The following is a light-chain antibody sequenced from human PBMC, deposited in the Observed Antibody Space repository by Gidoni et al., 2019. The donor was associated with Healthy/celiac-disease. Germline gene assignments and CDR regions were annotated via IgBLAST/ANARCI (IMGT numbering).Light chain of an antibody. CDR2: YAS. J-gene: IGKJ4*01. V-gene: IGKV3-11*01. Sequence: EIVLTQSPTTLSLSPGERATLSCMASQSVSSSLAWYQQKPGQAPRLLIYYASNRAPGIPARFSGSGSGTAFTLTISSLEPEAFAVYYCQQRSNWPLTFGGGTKVEIK. CDR3: QQRSNWPLT. CDR1: QSVSSS.